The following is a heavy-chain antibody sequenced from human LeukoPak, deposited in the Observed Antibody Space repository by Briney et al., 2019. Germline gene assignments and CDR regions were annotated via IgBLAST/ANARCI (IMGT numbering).Heavy chain of an antibody. CDR2: ISHDGSNT. D-gene: IGHD3-22*01. J-gene: IGHJ4*02. CDR1: GFTFSNYG. CDR3: AKDRGSGYHYFDY. V-gene: IGHV3-30*18. Sequence: GKSLRLSCGGSGFTFSNYGMHWVRQVPGKGLEWVAGISHDGSNTHYTNSVKGRFTISRDNSKNTLYLQMNSLRAEDTAVYYCAKDRGSGYHYFDYWGQGTLVTVSS.